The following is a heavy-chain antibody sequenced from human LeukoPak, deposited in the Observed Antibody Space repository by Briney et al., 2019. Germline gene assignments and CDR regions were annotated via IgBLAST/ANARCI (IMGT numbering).Heavy chain of an antibody. V-gene: IGHV3-23*01. D-gene: IGHD6-19*01. CDR3: AKGLKAVSVVAGAFYYYYYMDV. J-gene: IGHJ6*03. Sequence: GGSLRLSCAASGFTFTTYAMSWVRQAPGKGLEWVSAISGSGGSTYYADSVKGRFTISRDNSKNTLYLQMNSLRAEDTAVYYCAKGLKAVSVVAGAFYYYYYMDVWGKGTTVTVSS. CDR2: ISGSGGST. CDR1: GFTFTTYA.